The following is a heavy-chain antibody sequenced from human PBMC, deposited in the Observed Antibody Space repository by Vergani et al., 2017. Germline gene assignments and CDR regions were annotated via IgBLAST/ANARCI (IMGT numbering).Heavy chain of an antibody. D-gene: IGHD5-24*01. J-gene: IGHJ4*02. V-gene: IGHV3-23*01. CDR2: IKNTGDST. CDR3: GRGGNNYN. CDR1: GFTFSSHA. Sequence: VQLLQSEGAVVQPGGSLRLSCVASGFTFSSHAMSWVRQGHGQGLEWVTSIKNTGDSTHYAASVKGRFTISRDNYNNTLYLQMNSLRLEDTAVYYCGRGGNNYNGGQGTLVTVSS.